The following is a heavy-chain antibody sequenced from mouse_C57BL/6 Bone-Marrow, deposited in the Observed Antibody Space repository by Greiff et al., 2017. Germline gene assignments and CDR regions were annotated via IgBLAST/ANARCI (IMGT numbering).Heavy chain of an antibody. CDR3: EERAFAY. J-gene: IGHJ3*01. Sequence: QVQLQQSGAELARPGASVKLSCKASGYTFTSYGISWVKQRTGQGLEWIGEIYPRSGNTYYNEKFKGKATLTADKSSSTAYMELRSLTSEDSAVYFCEERAFAYWGQGTLVTVSA. CDR1: GYTFTSYG. D-gene: IGHD3-3*01. V-gene: IGHV1-81*01. CDR2: IYPRSGNT.